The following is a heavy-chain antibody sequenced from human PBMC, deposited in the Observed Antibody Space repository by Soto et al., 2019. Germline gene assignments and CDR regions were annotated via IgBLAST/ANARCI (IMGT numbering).Heavy chain of an antibody. CDR3: VKDYGRNWNYVFDF. CDR2: ISGNGGAT. V-gene: IGHV3-64D*08. CDR1: GFIFENFA. Sequence: GSLRLSCSPSGFIFENFAMHWLRQAPGRGLEYVSSISGNGGATHHADSVRGRFTISRDNSKSILFLQMSSLGPEDTAFYYCVKDYGRNWNYVFDFWGQGTLVTVSS. D-gene: IGHD1-7*01. J-gene: IGHJ4*02.